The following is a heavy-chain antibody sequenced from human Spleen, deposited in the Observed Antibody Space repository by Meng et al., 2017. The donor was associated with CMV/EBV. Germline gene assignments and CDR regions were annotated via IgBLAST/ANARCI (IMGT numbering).Heavy chain of an antibody. Sequence: QVQLQQAGAGLLKPSETLSLTCAVYGGSFSGYYWSWIRQPPGKGLEWIGEINHSGSTNYNPSLKSRVTISVDTSKNQFSLKLSSVTAADTAVYYCARVGDSYGYFFDYWGQGTLVTVSS. J-gene: IGHJ4*02. CDR2: INHSGST. CDR3: ARVGDSYGYFFDY. D-gene: IGHD5-18*01. CDR1: GGSFSGYY. V-gene: IGHV4-34*01.